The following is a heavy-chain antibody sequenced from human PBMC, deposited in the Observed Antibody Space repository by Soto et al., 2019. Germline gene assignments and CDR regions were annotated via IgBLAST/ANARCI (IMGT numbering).Heavy chain of an antibody. V-gene: IGHV3-11*01. J-gene: IGHJ4*02. Sequence: QVQLVESGGGLVKPGGSLRLSCVASGFTFSDYYMRWFRQAPGKGLEWVSYISSGGSVIYSADSMKGRFTISRDNAKNSLYLQGNSLGAEATAVYYCAREPRDDYMISGGFDYWGQGTLVTVSS. CDR3: AREPRDDYMISGGFDY. D-gene: IGHD4-4*01. CDR2: ISSGGSVI. CDR1: GFTFSDYY.